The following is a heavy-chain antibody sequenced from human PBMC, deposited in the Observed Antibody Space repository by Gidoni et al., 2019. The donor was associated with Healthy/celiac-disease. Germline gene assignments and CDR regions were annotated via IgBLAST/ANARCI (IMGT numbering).Heavy chain of an antibody. J-gene: IGHJ4*02. V-gene: IGHV4-39*01. D-gene: IGHD3-10*01. CDR3: ARLRSNWSYYYFDY. Sequence: WIGSIYYSGSTYYNQSLKSRVTISVDTSKNQFSLKLSSVTAADTAVYYCARLRSNWSYYYFDYWGQGTLVTVSS. CDR2: IYYSGST.